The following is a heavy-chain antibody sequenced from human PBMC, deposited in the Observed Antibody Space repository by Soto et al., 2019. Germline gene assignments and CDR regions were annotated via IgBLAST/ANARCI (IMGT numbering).Heavy chain of an antibody. V-gene: IGHV4-31*03. CDR2: IYYSGST. J-gene: IGHJ4*02. Sequence: PSETLSLTCTVSGGSISSGGYYWSWIRQHPGKGLEWIGYIYYSGSTYYNPSLKSRVTISVDTSKNQFSLKLSSVTAADTAVYYCARQWAHYDILPGSFDYWGQGTLVTVSS. CDR1: GGSISSGGYY. D-gene: IGHD3-9*01. CDR3: ARQWAHYDILPGSFDY.